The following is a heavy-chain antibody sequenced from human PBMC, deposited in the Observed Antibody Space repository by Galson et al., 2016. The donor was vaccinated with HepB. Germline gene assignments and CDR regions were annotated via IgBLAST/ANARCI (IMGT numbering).Heavy chain of an antibody. D-gene: IGHD1-26*01. CDR3: ASGRGRSDLGGNYYYTLDV. V-gene: IGHV1-69*06. CDR2: IIPLFPTP. CDR1: GGTFSSLP. Sequence: SVKVSCKASGGTFSSLPISWVRQAPGQGLEWLGGIIPLFPTPDYAQRFKDRVTITADTSTSTAYMELRSLKSDDTAVYYCASGRGRSDLGGNYYYTLDVWGRATPITVTS. J-gene: IGHJ6*02.